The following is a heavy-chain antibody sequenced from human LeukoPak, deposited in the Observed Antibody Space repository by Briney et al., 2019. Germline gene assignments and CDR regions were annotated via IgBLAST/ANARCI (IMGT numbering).Heavy chain of an antibody. J-gene: IGHJ4*02. CDR1: GFTFGSSW. V-gene: IGHV3-7*03. Sequence: PGGSLRLSCVVSGFTFGSSWMSWVRQAPGKGLGWVTNIKPDGSEKYYVDSVKGRFTISRDNSRNSLYLDINNLRTEDTAIYYCAKDRDSNWYPYFEYWGQGTLITVSS. CDR2: IKPDGSEK. CDR3: AKDRDSNWYPYFEY. D-gene: IGHD4-11*01.